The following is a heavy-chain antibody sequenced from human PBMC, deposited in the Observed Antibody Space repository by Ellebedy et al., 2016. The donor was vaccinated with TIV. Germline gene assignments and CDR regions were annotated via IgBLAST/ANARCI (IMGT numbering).Heavy chain of an antibody. V-gene: IGHV3-30*02. CDR2: IRYDGSNK. Sequence: LGGSLRLSCAASGFAFSTYGIHWVRQAPGKGLEWVAFIRYDGSNKYYADSVEGRFTISRDNSKNTLSLQMNSLRAEDTAVYYCAKDMEDYGDYFIFDHWGQGTPVTVSS. J-gene: IGHJ1*01. CDR1: GFAFSTYG. CDR3: AKDMEDYGDYFIFDH. D-gene: IGHD4-17*01.